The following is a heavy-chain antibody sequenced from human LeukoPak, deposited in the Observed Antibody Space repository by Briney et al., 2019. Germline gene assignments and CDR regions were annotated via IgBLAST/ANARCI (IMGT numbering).Heavy chain of an antibody. J-gene: IGHJ3*02. CDR1: GFSFSNYV. D-gene: IGHD2-15*01. CDR2: IMPNGETR. CDR3: ARGRDGGFAFDI. V-gene: IGHV3-64*01. Sequence: GGSLSLSCAASGFSFSNYVMHWVRQAPGKGLEYVSAIMPNGETRGYANSMKGRFTISSDNSNNTLYLQMGRLRAENMAIYYCARGRDGGFAFDIWGQGTLVTVSS.